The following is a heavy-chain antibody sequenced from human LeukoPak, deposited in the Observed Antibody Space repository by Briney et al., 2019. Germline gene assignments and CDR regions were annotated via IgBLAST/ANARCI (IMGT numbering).Heavy chain of an antibody. CDR2: IYSGGST. D-gene: IGHD2-15*01. CDR1: GFTVSSNY. V-gene: IGHV3-53*01. J-gene: IGHJ4*02. Sequence: PGGSLRLSCAASGFTVSSNYMSWVRQAPGKGLEWVSVIYSGGSTYYADSVKGRFTISRDNSKNTLYLQMNSLRAEDTAVYYCAKEGENYCSGGSCYSNFDYWGQGTLVTVSS. CDR3: AKEGENYCSGGSCYSNFDY.